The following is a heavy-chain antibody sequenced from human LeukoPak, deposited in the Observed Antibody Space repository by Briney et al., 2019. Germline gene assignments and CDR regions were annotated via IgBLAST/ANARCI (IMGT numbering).Heavy chain of an antibody. CDR3: AKSNWYSSSWYGVWFDP. D-gene: IGHD6-13*01. J-gene: IGHJ5*02. Sequence: SGGSLRLSCAASGFTFSSYAMSWVRQAPGKGLEWVSAISGSGGSTYYAASVKGRFTISRDNSKNTLYLQMNSLRAEDTAVYYCAKSNWYSSSWYGVWFDPWGQGTLVTVSS. V-gene: IGHV3-23*01. CDR2: ISGSGGST. CDR1: GFTFSSYA.